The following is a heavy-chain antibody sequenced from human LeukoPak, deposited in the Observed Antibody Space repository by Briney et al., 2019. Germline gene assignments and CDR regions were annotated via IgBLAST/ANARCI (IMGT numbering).Heavy chain of an antibody. Sequence: SETLSLTCAVYGRSFSGYYWTWIRQTPGKGLEWIGEINHSGITDYNPSLRSRVTISVDTSKNQFSLKLSSVTAADTAVYYCARAPMVRGVIRAYYMDVWVKGTTVTVSS. V-gene: IGHV4-34*01. J-gene: IGHJ6*03. CDR3: ARAPMVRGVIRAYYMDV. CDR1: GRSFSGYY. D-gene: IGHD3-10*01. CDR2: INHSGIT.